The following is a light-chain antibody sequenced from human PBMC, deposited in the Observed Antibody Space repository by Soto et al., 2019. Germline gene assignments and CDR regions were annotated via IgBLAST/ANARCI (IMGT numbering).Light chain of an antibody. Sequence: EIVMTQSPAFLSVSPGESATLSCRASQSVSSNLAWYHQKPGQAPRLLIYGASTRATDIPARFSGSGSGTEFTLTINSLQSEDFAVYYCQQYNNWPRTFGQGTKVDIK. CDR2: GAS. J-gene: IGKJ1*01. CDR3: QQYNNWPRT. V-gene: IGKV3-15*01. CDR1: QSVSSN.